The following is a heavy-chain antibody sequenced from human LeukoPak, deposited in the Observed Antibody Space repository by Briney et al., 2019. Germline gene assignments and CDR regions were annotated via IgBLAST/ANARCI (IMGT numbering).Heavy chain of an antibody. CDR2: INPSGGST. J-gene: IGHJ4*02. D-gene: IGHD1-26*01. CDR3: ARMEQWELTFGD. CDR1: GYTFTSYY. V-gene: IGHV1-46*01. Sequence: TSVKVSCKASGYTFTSYYMHWVRQAPGQGLEWMGIINPSGGSTSYAQKFQGRVTMTRDMSTSTVYMELSSLRSEDTAVYHCARMEQWELTFGDWGQGTLVTVSS.